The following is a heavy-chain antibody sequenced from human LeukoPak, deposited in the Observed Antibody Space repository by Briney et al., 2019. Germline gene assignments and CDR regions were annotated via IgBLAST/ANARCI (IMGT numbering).Heavy chain of an antibody. D-gene: IGHD3-3*01. Sequence: GGSLRLSCAASGFTLSSYWMHWVRQAPGKGLVWVSRIKTDGSSTNYADFVKGRFTISRDNAKNTVYLQMNSLRAEDTAVYYCVRGWSGYYAVDYWGQGTLVTVSS. CDR1: GFTLSSYW. CDR2: IKTDGSST. CDR3: VRGWSGYYAVDY. J-gene: IGHJ4*02. V-gene: IGHV3-74*01.